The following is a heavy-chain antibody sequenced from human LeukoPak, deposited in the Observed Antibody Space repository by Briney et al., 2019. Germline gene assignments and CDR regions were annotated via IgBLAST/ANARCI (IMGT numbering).Heavy chain of an antibody. Sequence: SETLSLTCAVYGGSFGGYYWSWIRQPPGKGLEWIGEINHSGSTNYNPSLKSRVTISVDTSKNQFSLKLSSVTAADTAVYYCARVDDHYYYYMDVWGKGTTVTVSS. CDR2: INHSGST. D-gene: IGHD1-1*01. J-gene: IGHJ6*03. CDR3: ARVDDHYYYYMDV. V-gene: IGHV4-34*01. CDR1: GGSFGGYY.